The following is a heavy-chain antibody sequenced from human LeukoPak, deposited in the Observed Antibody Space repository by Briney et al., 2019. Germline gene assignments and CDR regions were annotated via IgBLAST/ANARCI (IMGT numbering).Heavy chain of an antibody. CDR3: ARRQWELIDY. CDR1: GYSISSGYY. Sequence: SETLSLTCAVSGYSISSGYYWGWIRQPPGKGLGWIGSIYHSGSTYYNPSLKSRVTISVDTSKNQFSLKLSSVTAADTAAYYCARRQWELIDYWGQGTLVTVSS. V-gene: IGHV4-38-2*01. J-gene: IGHJ4*02. CDR2: IYHSGST. D-gene: IGHD1-26*01.